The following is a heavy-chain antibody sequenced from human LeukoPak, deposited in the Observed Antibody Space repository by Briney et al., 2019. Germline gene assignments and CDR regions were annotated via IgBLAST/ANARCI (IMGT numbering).Heavy chain of an antibody. D-gene: IGHD2-2*01. V-gene: IGHV3-30*18. J-gene: IGHJ3*02. CDR1: GFTFSSYA. CDR2: ISYDGSNK. CDR3: AKDLRGVRVGAFDI. Sequence: GGSLRLSCAASGFTFSSYAMSWVRQAPGKGLEWVAVISYDGSNKYYADSVKGRFTISRDNSKNTLYLQMNSLRAEDTAVYYCAKDLRGVRVGAFDIWGQGTMVTVSS.